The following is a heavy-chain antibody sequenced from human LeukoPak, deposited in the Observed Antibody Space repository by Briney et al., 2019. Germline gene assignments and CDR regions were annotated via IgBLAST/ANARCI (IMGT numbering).Heavy chain of an antibody. V-gene: IGHV3-7*01. CDR2: IKQDGSEK. Sequence: PGGSLRLSCAASGFTFSSYWMSWVRQAPGKGLEWVANIKQDGSEKYYVDSVKGRFTISRDNAKNSLYLQMNSLRAEDTAVYYCAKEEDPHQPLLSNAFDIWGQGTMVTVSS. D-gene: IGHD2-21*02. CDR1: GFTFSSYW. J-gene: IGHJ3*02. CDR3: AKEEDPHQPLLSNAFDI.